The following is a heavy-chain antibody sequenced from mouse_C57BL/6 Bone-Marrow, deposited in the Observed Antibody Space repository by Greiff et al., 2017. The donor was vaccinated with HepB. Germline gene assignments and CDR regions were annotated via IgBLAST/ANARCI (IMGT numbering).Heavy chain of an antibody. J-gene: IGHJ2*01. V-gene: IGHV1-5*01. D-gene: IGHD1-1*01. CDR3: TSPFYYGTYFDY. Sequence: SGTVLARPGASVKMSCKTSGYTFTSYWMHWVKQRPGQGLEWIGAIYPGNSDTSYNQKFKGKAKLTAVTSASTAYMERSSLTNEDSAVYYCTSPFYYGTYFDYWGQGTTLTVSS. CDR2: IYPGNSDT. CDR1: GYTFTSYW.